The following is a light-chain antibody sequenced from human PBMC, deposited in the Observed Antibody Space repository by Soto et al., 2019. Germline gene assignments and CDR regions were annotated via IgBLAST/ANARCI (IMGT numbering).Light chain of an antibody. CDR3: QKYGSSPWT. CDR2: DES. CDR1: QSVSSF. Sequence: EIVLTQSPATLSLSPGERASLSCRPSQSVSSFLAWYQQNTGQAPRLLIYDESNRATGIPDRFSGSGSGTDLTLTISSLEPEDFAVYYCQKYGSSPWTCGQGTKVDIK. J-gene: IGKJ1*01. V-gene: IGKV3-20*01.